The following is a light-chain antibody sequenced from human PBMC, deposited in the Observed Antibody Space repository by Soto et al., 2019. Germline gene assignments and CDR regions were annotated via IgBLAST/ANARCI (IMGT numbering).Light chain of an antibody. CDR1: QSVSSSY. V-gene: IGKV3-20*01. CDR3: QQYGSSPL. Sequence: EIVLTQPPGTLSLSPGERATLSCRASQSVSSSYLAWYQQKPGQAPRLLIYGASSRATGIPDRFSGSGSGTDFTLTISRLEPEDCAVYYCQQYGSSPLFGQGTRLEIK. CDR2: GAS. J-gene: IGKJ5*01.